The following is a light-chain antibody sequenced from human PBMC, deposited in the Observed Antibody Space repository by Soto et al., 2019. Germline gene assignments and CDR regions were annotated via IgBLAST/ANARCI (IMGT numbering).Light chain of an antibody. V-gene: IGKV3-15*01. Sequence: ELVMTQSPATLSVSPGERATLSCRASQSVSSTLAGYQQKPGQAPRLLIYGASTRATGIPARFSGSGSGTEFTLTISSLQSEDFAVYYCQHYNNWRRTFGQGTKVESK. CDR2: GAS. CDR1: QSVSST. CDR3: QHYNNWRRT. J-gene: IGKJ1*01.